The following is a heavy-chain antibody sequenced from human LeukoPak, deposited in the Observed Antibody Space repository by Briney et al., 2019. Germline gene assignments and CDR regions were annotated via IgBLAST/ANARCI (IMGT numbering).Heavy chain of an antibody. CDR2: ISSSSSYI. CDR3: ARSITGTDDY. Sequence: GGSLRLSCAASGFTFSSYSMNWVRQAPGKGLEWVSSISSSSSYIYYADSVKGRFTISRDNAKNSLYLQMNSPRAEDTAVYYCARSITGTDDYWGQGTLVTVSS. J-gene: IGHJ4*02. D-gene: IGHD1-7*01. CDR1: GFTFSSYS. V-gene: IGHV3-21*01.